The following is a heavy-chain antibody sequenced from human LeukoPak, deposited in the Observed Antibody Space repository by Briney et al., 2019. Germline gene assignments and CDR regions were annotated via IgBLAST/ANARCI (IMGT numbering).Heavy chain of an antibody. D-gene: IGHD2-2*01. V-gene: IGHV3-21*01. Sequence: GGSLRLSCAPSGFTFSRYTMNWVRQAPGKGLGWVSSISSSSSYIYQADSVKGRFTISRDNAKNSLYLQMNSLRAEDTAVYYCAREARYCSSSSCDYFDYWGQGTLVTVSS. CDR2: ISSSSSYI. CDR3: AREARYCSSSSCDYFDY. CDR1: GFTFSRYT. J-gene: IGHJ4*02.